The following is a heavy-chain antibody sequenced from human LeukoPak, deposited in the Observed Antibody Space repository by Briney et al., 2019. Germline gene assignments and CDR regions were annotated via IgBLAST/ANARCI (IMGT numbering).Heavy chain of an antibody. D-gene: IGHD3-22*01. CDR3: ARDGAEGDNSAFDM. J-gene: IGHJ3*02. CDR1: GVTLSDHP. Sequence: GGSLRLSCAASGVTLSDHPMDWVRQAPGKGLEWVGRTRDKARGYTTEYAASVKGRFTISRDDSKTLVYLQMNSLRTEDTAVYFCARDGAEGDNSAFDMWGQGTVVTVSS. CDR2: TRDKARGYTT. V-gene: IGHV3-72*01.